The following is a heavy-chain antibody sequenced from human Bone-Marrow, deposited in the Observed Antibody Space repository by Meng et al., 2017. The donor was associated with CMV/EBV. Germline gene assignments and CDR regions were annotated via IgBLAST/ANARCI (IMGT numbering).Heavy chain of an antibody. Sequence: GESLKISCAASGFTFSRYWMSWVRQAPGKGLEWVANIKQDESEKHYVDSVRGRFTISRDNAKNSLYLQMNSLRAEDTAVYYCARMGDDSSGWYFDLCGRGTLVTVSS. J-gene: IGHJ2*01. CDR1: GFTFSRYW. V-gene: IGHV3-7*01. D-gene: IGHD3-22*01. CDR3: ARMGDDSSGWYFDL. CDR2: IKQDESEK.